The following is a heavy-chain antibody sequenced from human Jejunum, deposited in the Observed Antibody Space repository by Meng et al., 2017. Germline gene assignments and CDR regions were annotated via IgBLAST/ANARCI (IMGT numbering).Heavy chain of an antibody. CDR3: ARVADGTGAPYDY. Sequence: QMQLQESGPGLVKPSGTLSLTCAVSGGSSPSLHWCNWVRQPPGQGREWIVEVYHSGSANYNPSLKSRVTISVDKSKNQFSLKLTSVTAADTAVYYCARVADGTGAPYDYWGQGTLVTVSS. CDR2: VYHSGSA. CDR1: GGSSPSLHW. D-gene: IGHD2-8*02. V-gene: IGHV4-4*02. J-gene: IGHJ4*02.